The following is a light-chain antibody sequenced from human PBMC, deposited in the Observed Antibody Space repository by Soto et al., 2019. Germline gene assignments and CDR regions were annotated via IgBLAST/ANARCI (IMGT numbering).Light chain of an antibody. Sequence: EGVTTQSPATLSVSPGERATLSCRASQNVGGDLAWYQQKPGQAPRLLIYRTSTRANGTPVRFSGSGSGTDFTLTISSLQSEDFAVYYCQEYNGRSSFGQGTKVEIK. CDR2: RTS. CDR3: QEYNGRSS. V-gene: IGKV3-15*01. J-gene: IGKJ1*01. CDR1: QNVGGD.